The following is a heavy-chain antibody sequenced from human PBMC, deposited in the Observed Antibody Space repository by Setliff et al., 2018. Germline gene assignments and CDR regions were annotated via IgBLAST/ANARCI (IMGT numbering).Heavy chain of an antibody. CDR2: IDPSGNT. CDR1: GDTLSVYY. Sequence: LSLTCTVSGDTLSVYYWSWIRQPAGRGLEWIGHIDPSGNTNYQPSLKSRVTISGDTSKNQFSLKLTSVTAADTAVYYCARSLGSGSYYNSRPFYSDYWGQGTLVTVSS. J-gene: IGHJ4*02. D-gene: IGHD3-10*01. V-gene: IGHV4-4*07. CDR3: ARSLGSGSYYNSRPFYSDY.